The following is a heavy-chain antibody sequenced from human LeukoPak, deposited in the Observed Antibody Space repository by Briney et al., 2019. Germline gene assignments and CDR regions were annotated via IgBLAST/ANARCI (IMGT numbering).Heavy chain of an antibody. CDR1: GYTFSSHG. D-gene: IGHD3-3*02. CDR2: ISAYNGDT. J-gene: IGHJ4*02. Sequence: ASAKVSCKASGYTFSSHGNIWVRQAPGQGLEWMGWISAYNGDTNYAQKFQGRVTMTTDTSTSTAYMEVRNLRSDGTAVYYCARVEGPSIFGVVDYWGQGTLVTVSS. V-gene: IGHV1-18*01. CDR3: ARVEGPSIFGVVDY.